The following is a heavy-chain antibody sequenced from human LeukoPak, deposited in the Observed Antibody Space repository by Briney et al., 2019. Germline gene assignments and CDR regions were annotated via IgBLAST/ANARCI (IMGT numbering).Heavy chain of an antibody. J-gene: IGHJ4*02. CDR3: ARESIYCSGGSCYSIHDY. D-gene: IGHD2-15*01. CDR1: GGSISSYY. CDR2: IYYSGST. Sequence: SETLSLTCTVSGGSISSYYWSWIRQPPGKGLEWIGYIYYSGSTNYNPSLKSRVTISVDTSKNQFSLKLSSVTAADTAVYYCARESIYCSGGSCYSIHDYWGQGTLVTVSS. V-gene: IGHV4-59*01.